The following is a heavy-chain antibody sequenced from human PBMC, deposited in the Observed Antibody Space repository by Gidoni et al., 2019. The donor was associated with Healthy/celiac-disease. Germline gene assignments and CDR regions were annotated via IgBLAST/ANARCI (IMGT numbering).Heavy chain of an antibody. D-gene: IGHD5-12*01. Sequence: QVQLVQSGAEVKKPGASVKVSCKASGYTFTSYYMHWVRQAPGQGLELMGIINPSGGSTSYAQKFQGRVTMTRDTSTSTVYMELSSLRSEDTAVYYCARERRWLQLPSNWGQGTLVTVSS. J-gene: IGHJ4*02. CDR1: GYTFTSYY. V-gene: IGHV1-46*01. CDR3: ARERRWLQLPSN. CDR2: INPSGGST.